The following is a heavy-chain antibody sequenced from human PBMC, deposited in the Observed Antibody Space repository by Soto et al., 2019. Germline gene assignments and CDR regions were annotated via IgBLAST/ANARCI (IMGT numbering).Heavy chain of an antibody. CDR1: GFTFSSYG. V-gene: IGHV3-33*01. CDR2: IWYDGSNK. Sequence: QPGGSLRLSCAASGFTFSSYGMHWVRQAPGKGLEWVAVIWYDGSNKYYADSVKGRFTISRDNSKNTLYLQMNSLRAEDTAVYYCARGVDPTYYFDYWGQGTLVTVSS. CDR3: ARGVDPTYYFDY. D-gene: IGHD3-16*01. J-gene: IGHJ4*02.